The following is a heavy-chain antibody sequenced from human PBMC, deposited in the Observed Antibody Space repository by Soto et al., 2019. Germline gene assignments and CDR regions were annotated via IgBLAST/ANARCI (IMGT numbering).Heavy chain of an antibody. Sequence: QVQLVESGGGVVQPGRSLRLSCAASGFTFSSYGMHWVRQAPGKGLEWVAVISYDGSNKYYADSVKGRFTISRDNSKNTLYLQMNSLRAEDTAVYYCAGSCYSCYDGMDVW. CDR2: ISYDGSNK. CDR1: GFTFSSYG. V-gene: IGHV3-30*03. J-gene: IGHJ6*01. D-gene: IGHD2-15*01. CDR3: AGSCYSCYDGMDV.